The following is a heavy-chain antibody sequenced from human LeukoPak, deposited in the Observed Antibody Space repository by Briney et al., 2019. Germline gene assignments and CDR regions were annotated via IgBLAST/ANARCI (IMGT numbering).Heavy chain of an antibody. CDR1: GFTFSGYY. Sequence: GGSLRLSCAASGFTFSGYYINWIRQAPGKGLEWVSHISSSGRLMQYADSVRGRFTITRDNAQNFMSLQMNNLKPEDTAVYYCARDTNNGLDVWGRGTTVTVS. J-gene: IGHJ6*02. V-gene: IGHV3-11*01. CDR2: ISSSGRLM. D-gene: IGHD1-14*01. CDR3: ARDTNNGLDV.